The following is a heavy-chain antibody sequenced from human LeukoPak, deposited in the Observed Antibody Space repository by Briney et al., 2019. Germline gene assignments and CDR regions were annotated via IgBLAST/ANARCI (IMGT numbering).Heavy chain of an antibody. J-gene: IGHJ5*02. D-gene: IGHD6-19*01. V-gene: IGHV1-2*02. CDR3: ASQEAVAGKNWFDP. Sequence: GASVKVSCKASGYXFTGYYMHWVRQAPGQGLEWMGWINPNSGGTNYAQKFQGRVTMTRDTSISTAYMELSRLRSDDTAVYYCASQEAVAGKNWFDPWGQGTLVTVSS. CDR2: INPNSGGT. CDR1: GYXFTGYY.